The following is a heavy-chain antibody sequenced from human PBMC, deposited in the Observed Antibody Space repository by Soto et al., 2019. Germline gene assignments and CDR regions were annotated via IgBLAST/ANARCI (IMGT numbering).Heavy chain of an antibody. D-gene: IGHD3-16*02. CDR1: GGSISSSSHY. J-gene: IGHJ4*02. V-gene: IGHV4-39*01. Sequence: QLQLQESGPGLVKPSETLSLTCTVSGGSISSSSHYWGCIRKPPGKWLEWIVTIYYSGSTYSNPSRKSRVTTNVDTSKNQGSLKMSSGNAEDTAACYCARRDSAPPYRYWGQGTRVTVAA. CDR3: ARRDSAPPYRY. CDR2: IYYSGST.